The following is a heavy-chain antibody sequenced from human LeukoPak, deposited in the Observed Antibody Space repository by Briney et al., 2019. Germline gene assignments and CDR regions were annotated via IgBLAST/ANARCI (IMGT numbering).Heavy chain of an antibody. CDR3: AGLVVPRPGAKRLYYYYMDV. D-gene: IGHD3-10*02. CDR2: MNSNSGNT. CDR1: GYTFINHD. Sequence: ASVKVSCKGYGYTFINHDIDWVRQAAGQGLEWMGWMNSNSGNTGYAQRFQGRVTFTRDTSISTAYMELSSLRSEDTAVYYCAGLVVPRPGAKRLYYYYMDVWGKGTTVTVSS. J-gene: IGHJ6*03. V-gene: IGHV1-8*03.